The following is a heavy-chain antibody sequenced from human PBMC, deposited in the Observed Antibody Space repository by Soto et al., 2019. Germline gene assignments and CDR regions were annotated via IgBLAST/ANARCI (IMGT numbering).Heavy chain of an antibody. CDR1: GGCISGYY. D-gene: IGHD2-2*02. CDR3: ARLACSTTRCFTYFDY. J-gene: IGHJ4*02. CDR2: IYSSGNT. V-gene: IGHV4-59*08. Sequence: SETLSLTCTVSGGCISGYYWTWIRQPPGKGLEWIGYIYSSGNTNYNPSLQSRVTISVDTSKNQFSLKLSSVTAADTAVYYCARLACSTTRCFTYFDYWGQGALVTVSS.